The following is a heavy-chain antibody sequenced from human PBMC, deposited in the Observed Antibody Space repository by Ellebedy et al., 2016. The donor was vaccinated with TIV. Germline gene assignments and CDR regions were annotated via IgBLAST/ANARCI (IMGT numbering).Heavy chain of an antibody. CDR3: ARVDYGATPGGVH. CDR1: GYTFTSYG. CDR2: ISAFNTNT. Sequence: AASVKVSCKASGYTFTSYGISWVRQAPGQGLEWMGWISAFNTNTNYAQKLQGRVTMTTDTSTTTAYMELRSLRSDDTAVYYCARVDYGATPGGVHWGQGTLVTVSS. V-gene: IGHV1-18*04. D-gene: IGHD4-17*01. J-gene: IGHJ4*02.